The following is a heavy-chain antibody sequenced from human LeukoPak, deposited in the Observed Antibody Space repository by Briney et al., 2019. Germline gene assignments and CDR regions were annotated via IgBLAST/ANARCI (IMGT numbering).Heavy chain of an antibody. V-gene: IGHV3-21*04. CDR3: AKKVGSYRYPIDY. D-gene: IGHD3-16*02. Sequence: GGSLRLSCAASGFTFSSYSMNWVRQAPGKGLEWVSFISSSSSYIYYADSVKGRFTISRDNSKNTLYLQMNSLRAEDTAVYYCAKKVGSYRYPIDYWGQGTLVTVSS. J-gene: IGHJ4*02. CDR1: GFTFSSYS. CDR2: ISSSSSYI.